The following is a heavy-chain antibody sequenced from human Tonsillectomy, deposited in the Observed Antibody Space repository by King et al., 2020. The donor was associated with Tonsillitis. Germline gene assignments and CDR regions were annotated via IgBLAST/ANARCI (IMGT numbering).Heavy chain of an antibody. J-gene: IGHJ4*02. CDR2: IYPDDSDT. Sequence: QLVQSGAEVQKAGESLKISCKGSGYSFATYWIGWVRQMPGKGLEWMGLIYPDDSDTRYSPSLQGQVTISADKSINTAYLQWSSLKASDTAIYYCARWGLTNYDSSGYYYPFDYWGQGTLVTVSS. V-gene: IGHV5-51*01. CDR1: GYSFATYW. CDR3: ARWGLTNYDSSGYYYPFDY. D-gene: IGHD3-22*01.